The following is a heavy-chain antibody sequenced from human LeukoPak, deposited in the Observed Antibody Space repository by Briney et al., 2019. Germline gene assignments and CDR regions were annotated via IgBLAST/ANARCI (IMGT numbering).Heavy chain of an antibody. CDR2: ISSTSTSI. Sequence: KPGGSLRLSCAASGFTFSSHTMNWVRQAPGQGLEWVSSISSTSTSIYHADSVKGRFTISRDNTKNSLYLQMDSLRAEDTAVYYCARGFRAFDFWAQGTMVTVSS. J-gene: IGHJ3*01. CDR1: GFTFSSHT. CDR3: ARGFRAFDF. V-gene: IGHV3-21*01.